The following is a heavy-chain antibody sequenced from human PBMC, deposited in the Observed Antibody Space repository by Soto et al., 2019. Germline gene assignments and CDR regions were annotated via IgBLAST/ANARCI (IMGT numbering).Heavy chain of an antibody. Sequence: GGSLRLSCAASGFTFSSYAMSWVRQAPGKGLEWVSAISGSGGSTYYADSVKGRFTISRDNSKNTLYLQMNSLRAEDTAVYYCAKSSGSYYSAKLGYYYYGMDVWGQGTTVTVSS. CDR3: AKSSGSYYSAKLGYYYYGMDV. D-gene: IGHD1-26*01. CDR1: GFTFSSYA. J-gene: IGHJ6*02. V-gene: IGHV3-23*01. CDR2: ISGSGGST.